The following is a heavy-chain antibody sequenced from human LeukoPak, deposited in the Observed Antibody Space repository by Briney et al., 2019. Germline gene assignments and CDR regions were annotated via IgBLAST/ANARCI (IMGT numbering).Heavy chain of an antibody. CDR2: IYTSGST. D-gene: IGHD1-26*01. J-gene: IGHJ6*03. CDR3: ARGSSSGSYRRYYYYMDV. CDR1: GGSISSYY. V-gene: IGHV4-4*07. Sequence: SETLSLTCTVSGGSISSYYWSWIRQPAGKGLEWIGRIYTSGSTNYNPSLKSRVTMSVDTSKNQFSLKLSSVTAADTAVYYCARGSSSGSYRRYYYYMDVWGKGTTVTVSS.